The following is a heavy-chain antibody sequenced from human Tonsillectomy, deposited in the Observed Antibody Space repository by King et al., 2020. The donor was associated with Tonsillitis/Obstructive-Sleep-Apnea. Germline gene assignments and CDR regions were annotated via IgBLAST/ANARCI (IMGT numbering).Heavy chain of an antibody. CDR1: GGSTGSSSYY. V-gene: IGHV4-39*01. Sequence: QLQESGPGLVKPSETLSLTCTVSGGSTGSSSYYWGWIRQSPGKGLEWIGSIYYDGTTYYNPSLKSRVTISVDTSKNQFSLRLTSVTAADTAVYYCARHVYYTKCYYYCMDVWGKGTTVTVSS. CDR3: ARHVYYTKCYYYCMDV. D-gene: IGHD4-11*01. J-gene: IGHJ6*03. CDR2: IYYDGTT.